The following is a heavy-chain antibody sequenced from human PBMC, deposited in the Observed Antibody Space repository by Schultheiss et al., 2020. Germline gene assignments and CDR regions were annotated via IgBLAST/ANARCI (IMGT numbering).Heavy chain of an antibody. V-gene: IGHV6-1*01. J-gene: IGHJ2*01. CDR1: GDSVSSNSAA. CDR3: TRAPDWYFDL. Sequence: SQTLSLTCAISGDSVSSNSAAWNWIRQSPSRGLEWLGRTYYRSKWYNEYALSVKSRITINADTSKNQFSLHLKSVTPEDTAVYYCTRAPDWYFDLWGRGTLVTVSS. CDR2: TYYRSKWYN.